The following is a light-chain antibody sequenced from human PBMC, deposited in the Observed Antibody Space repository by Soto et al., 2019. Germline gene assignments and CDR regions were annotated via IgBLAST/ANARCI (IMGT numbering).Light chain of an antibody. CDR3: QQYDEWPLT. CDR2: DSF. CDR1: QNVKTR. V-gene: IGKV3-15*01. Sequence: EKVMTQSPATLSVSPGERATLSCRASQNVKTRLAWYQQKPGQAPRLLSYDSFTRANGIPARFSGSASGKEFTLTISSLQSEDFAVSYCQQYDEWPLTFGGGTKVEIK. J-gene: IGKJ4*01.